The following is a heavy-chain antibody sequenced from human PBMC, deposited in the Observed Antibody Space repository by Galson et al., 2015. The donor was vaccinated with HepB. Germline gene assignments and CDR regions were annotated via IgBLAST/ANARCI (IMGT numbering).Heavy chain of an antibody. CDR3: ARDGIRGDFFDY. J-gene: IGHJ4*02. CDR1: GYTFTSYG. Sequence: SVKVSCKASGYTFTSYGISWVRQAPGQGLEWMGWISAYNGNTNYAQKFQGRVTMTTDTSTSTAYMELRSLKSGDTALYFCARDGIRGDFFDYWGQGTLVTVSS. D-gene: IGHD7-27*01. CDR2: ISAYNGNT. V-gene: IGHV1-18*01.